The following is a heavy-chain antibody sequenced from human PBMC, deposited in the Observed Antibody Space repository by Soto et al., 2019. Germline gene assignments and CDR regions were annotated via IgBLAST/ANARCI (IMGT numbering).Heavy chain of an antibody. CDR3: AKDQGAGGRFSGIAVAGIPS. CDR2: ISGGGGNT. Sequence: EVQLLESGGGLVQPGGSLRLSCAASGFTFSSYAMSWVRQTPGKGLEWVSGISGGGGNTYYADSVTGRFTISRDNSRNTLYLQMNSLRAADTAIYYCAKDQGAGGRFSGIAVAGIPSWGKGTLVTVSS. J-gene: IGHJ5*02. CDR1: GFTFSSYA. D-gene: IGHD6-19*01. V-gene: IGHV3-23*01.